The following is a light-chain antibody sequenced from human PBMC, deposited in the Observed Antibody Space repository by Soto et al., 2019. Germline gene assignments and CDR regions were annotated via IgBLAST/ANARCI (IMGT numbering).Light chain of an antibody. CDR1: QSISSSS. CDR3: QQYGSSPWT. Sequence: ENVLTQSPSTLSLSPGWRATLPCRASQSISSSSLAWYQQKTGQAPRVXIYGASNRATGIPDIFSGSGYGTDFNLTISRLETEDFAVYYCQQYGSSPWTFGQGTKVDIK. J-gene: IGKJ1*01. CDR2: GAS. V-gene: IGKV3-20*01.